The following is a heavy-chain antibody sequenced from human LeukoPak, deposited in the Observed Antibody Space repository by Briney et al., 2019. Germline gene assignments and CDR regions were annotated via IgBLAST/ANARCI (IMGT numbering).Heavy chain of an antibody. CDR3: ARAILRYSYGLDV. V-gene: IGHV3-33*01. J-gene: IGHJ6*02. CDR2: IWFDGSNK. D-gene: IGHD3-9*01. Sequence: GRSLRLSCAASGFTFSSYVMHWVRQAPGKGLEWVAVIWFDGSNKYYADSVKGRFTISRDNSKNTMYLQMNSLRAEDTAMYYCARAILRYSYGLDVWGQGITVTVSS. CDR1: GFTFSSYV.